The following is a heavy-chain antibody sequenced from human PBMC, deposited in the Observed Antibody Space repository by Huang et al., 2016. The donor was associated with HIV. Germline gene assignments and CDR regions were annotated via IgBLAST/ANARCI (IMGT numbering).Heavy chain of an antibody. CDR2: IKQDESEK. V-gene: IGHV3-7*01. Sequence: VESGGRLVQPGGSIRLSCVGSTFSFGAYWMSWVRQNPGKGLEWGANIKQDESEKYYVESVKGRFNISRDNAKKILFLQMDNVRVEDTATYYCATKTGAMDIWGQGTAVTVS. CDR1: TFSFGAYW. J-gene: IGHJ6*02. CDR3: ATKTGAMDI. D-gene: IGHD1-7*01.